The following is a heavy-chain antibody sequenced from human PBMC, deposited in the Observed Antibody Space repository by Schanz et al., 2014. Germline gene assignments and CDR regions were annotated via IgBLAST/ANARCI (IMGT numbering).Heavy chain of an antibody. V-gene: IGHV3-23*04. CDR3: AKAADWPVTRFDP. CDR1: GFSFGSYA. CDR2: FIYIGGNT. D-gene: IGHD3-9*01. Sequence: EVQLAESGGGLVQPGGSLRLSCEASGFSFGSYAMSWVRQAPGKGLEWVSFIYIGGNTYYADSVKGRFTISRDNSKNTLYLQMSSLRADDTAVYYCAKAADWPVTRFDPWGQGTLVTVSS. J-gene: IGHJ5*02.